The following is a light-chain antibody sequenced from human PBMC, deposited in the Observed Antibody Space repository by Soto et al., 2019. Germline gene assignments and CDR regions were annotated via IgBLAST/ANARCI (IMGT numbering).Light chain of an antibody. Sequence: EIVLTQSPVTLSLSPVERATLSCIASQSVSSSYLAWYQQKPGQAPRLLIYGASSRATGIPDRFSGSGSGTDFTLTISRLEPEDFTVYYCQQYGSSPKTFGQGTKVDIK. V-gene: IGKV3-20*01. J-gene: IGKJ1*01. CDR3: QQYGSSPKT. CDR2: GAS. CDR1: QSVSSSY.